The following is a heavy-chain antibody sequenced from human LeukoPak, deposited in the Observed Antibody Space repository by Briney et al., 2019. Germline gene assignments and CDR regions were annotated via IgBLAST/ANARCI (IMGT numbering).Heavy chain of an antibody. V-gene: IGHV1-69*13. D-gene: IGHD4-17*01. CDR1: GGTFSSYA. J-gene: IGHJ4*02. Sequence: SVKVSCKASGGTFSSYAISWVRQAPGQGLEWMGGIIPIFGTANYAQKFQGRVTITADESTSTAYMELSSLRSEDTAVYYCARVARSTVTIDYWGQGTLVTVSS. CDR2: IIPIFGTA. CDR3: ARVARSTVTIDY.